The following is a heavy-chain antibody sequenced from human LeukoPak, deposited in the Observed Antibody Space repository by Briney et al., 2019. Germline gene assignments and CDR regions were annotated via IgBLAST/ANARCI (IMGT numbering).Heavy chain of an antibody. Sequence: GGSLRLSCAASGFTFSSYAMTWVRQAPGKGLEWVSVIYSGGSTYYADSVKGRFTISRDNSRNTLYLQMNSLRDDDTAVYYCGLIPGLGYWGQGPLVTVPS. J-gene: IGHJ4*02. V-gene: IGHV3-53*01. CDR1: GFTFSSYA. CDR2: IYSGGST. D-gene: IGHD6-19*01. CDR3: GLIPGLGY.